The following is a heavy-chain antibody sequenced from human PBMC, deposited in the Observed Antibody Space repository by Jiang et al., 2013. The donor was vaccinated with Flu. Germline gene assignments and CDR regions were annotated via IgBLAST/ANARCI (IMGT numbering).Heavy chain of an antibody. V-gene: IGHV4-39*01. J-gene: IGHJ6*02. CDR3: ASQIVVVTAIMYYYGMDV. D-gene: IGHD2-21*02. Sequence: PGLVKPSETLSLTCTVSGGSISSSSYYWGWIRQPPGKGLEWIGSIYYSGSTYYNPSLKSRVTISVDTSKNQFSLKLSSVTAADTAVYYCASQIVVVTAIMYYYGMDVWGQGTTVTVSS. CDR1: GGSISSSSYY. CDR2: IYYSGST.